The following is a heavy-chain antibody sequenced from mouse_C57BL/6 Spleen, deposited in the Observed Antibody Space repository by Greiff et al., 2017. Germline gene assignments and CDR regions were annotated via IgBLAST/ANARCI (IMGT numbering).Heavy chain of an antibody. J-gene: IGHJ2*01. V-gene: IGHV5-6*01. Sequence: VQLKESGGDLVKPGESLKLSCAASGFTFSSYGMSWVRQTPDKRLEWVATISSGGSYTYYPDSVKGRFTITRDNAKNTLYLQMSSLKSEDTAMYYCANGNYYFDYWGQGTTVTVSA. CDR3: ANGNYYFDY. CDR2: ISSGGSYT. D-gene: IGHD2-1*01. CDR1: GFTFSSYG.